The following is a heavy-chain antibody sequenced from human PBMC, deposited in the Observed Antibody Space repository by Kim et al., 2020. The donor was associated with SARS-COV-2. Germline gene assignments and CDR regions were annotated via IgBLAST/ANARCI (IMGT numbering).Heavy chain of an antibody. J-gene: IGHJ6*02. V-gene: IGHV3-9*01. CDR2: ISWNSGSI. D-gene: IGHD4-17*01. Sequence: GGSLRHSCAASGFTFDDYAMHWVRQAPGKGLEWVSGISWNSGSIGYADSVKGRFTISRDNAKNSLYLQMNSLRAEDTALYYCAKDIGTADYGDLMFGMDVWGQGTTVTVSS. CDR3: AKDIGTADYGDLMFGMDV. CDR1: GFTFDDYA.